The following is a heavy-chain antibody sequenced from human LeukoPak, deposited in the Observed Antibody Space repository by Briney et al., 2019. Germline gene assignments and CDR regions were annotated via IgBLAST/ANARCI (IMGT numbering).Heavy chain of an antibody. CDR1: GGTFSSYA. V-gene: IGHV1-69*01. CDR3: ARGSPGRYGSSWYVGHFDY. J-gene: IGHJ4*02. CDR2: IIPIFGTA. D-gene: IGHD6-13*01. Sequence: VASVKVSCKASGGTFSSYAISWVRQAPGQGLEWMGGIIPIFGTANYAQKFQGRVTITADESTSTAYMELSSLRSEDTAVYYCARGSPGRYGSSWYVGHFDYWGQGTLVTVSS.